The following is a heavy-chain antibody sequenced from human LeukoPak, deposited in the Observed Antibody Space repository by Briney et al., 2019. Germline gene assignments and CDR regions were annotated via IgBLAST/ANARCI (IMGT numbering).Heavy chain of an antibody. D-gene: IGHD3-22*01. Sequence: GGSLRLSCAASGFTFSNAWMSWVRQAPGKGLEWVGRIKSKTDGGTTDYAAPVKGRFTISRDDSKNTLYLQMNSLKTEDTAVYYCTSSMIVVVDDAFDIWGQGTMVTVSS. CDR1: GFTFSNAW. J-gene: IGHJ3*02. CDR2: IKSKTDGGTT. CDR3: TSSMIVVVDDAFDI. V-gene: IGHV3-15*01.